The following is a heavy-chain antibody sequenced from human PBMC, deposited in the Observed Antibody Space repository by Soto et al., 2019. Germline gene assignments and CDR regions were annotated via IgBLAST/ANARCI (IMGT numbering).Heavy chain of an antibody. D-gene: IGHD5-12*01. CDR3: ARNTDVANTLLSRYFFDY. CDR1: GGSVSDKTYY. Sequence: TPETLSLTCSVSGGSVSDKTYYWSWIRQPPGKRLEWIGYVYYSGTTNYNPSLKSRVTISVDLSKNRFSLRLSSVTTADTALYYCARNTDVANTLLSRYFFDYWGQGTLVIVSS. V-gene: IGHV4-61*01. CDR2: VYYSGTT. J-gene: IGHJ4*02.